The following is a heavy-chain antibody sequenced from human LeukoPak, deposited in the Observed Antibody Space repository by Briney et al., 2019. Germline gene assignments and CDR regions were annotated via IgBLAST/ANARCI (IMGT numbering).Heavy chain of an antibody. V-gene: IGHV3-48*02. D-gene: IGHD2/OR15-2a*01. Sequence: GGSLRLSCAASGFTFSSYSMNWVRQAPGKGLEWVSYISSSSSTIYYADSVKGRFTISRDNAKNSLYLQMNSQRDEDTAVYYCARDAGEYTTPAYFDYWGQGTLVTVSS. CDR1: GFTFSSYS. J-gene: IGHJ4*02. CDR2: ISSSSSTI. CDR3: ARDAGEYTTPAYFDY.